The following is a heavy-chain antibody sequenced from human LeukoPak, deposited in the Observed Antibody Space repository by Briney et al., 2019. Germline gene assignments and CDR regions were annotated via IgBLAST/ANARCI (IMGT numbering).Heavy chain of an antibody. V-gene: IGHV3-23*01. J-gene: IGHJ4*02. Sequence: GGSLRLSCAASGFTFNNYAMSWVRQAPGKGLEWVSGISYSGGSTYYADSVKGRFTISRDNSKNTLYLQMNSLRAEDTAVYYCARIRGGDGYRDAGYWGQGTLVTVSS. D-gene: IGHD5-24*01. CDR3: ARIRGGDGYRDAGY. CDR1: GFTFNNYA. CDR2: ISYSGGST.